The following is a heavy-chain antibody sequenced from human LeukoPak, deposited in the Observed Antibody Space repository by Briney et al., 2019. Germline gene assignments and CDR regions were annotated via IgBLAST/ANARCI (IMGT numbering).Heavy chain of an antibody. CDR2: IKQDGSEK. CDR1: GFTFSSYW. Sequence: GGSLRLSCAASGFTFSSYWMSWVRQAPGKGLEGVANIKQDGSEKYYVDSVKGRFTISRDNAKNSLYLQMNSLRAEDTAVYYCARDSDQLLYPVYYYYYMDVWGKGTTVTVSS. J-gene: IGHJ6*03. D-gene: IGHD2-2*02. CDR3: ARDSDQLLYPVYYYYYMDV. V-gene: IGHV3-7*01.